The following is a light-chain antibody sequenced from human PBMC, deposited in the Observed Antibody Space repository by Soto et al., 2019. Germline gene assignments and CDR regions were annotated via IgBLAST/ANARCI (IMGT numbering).Light chain of an antibody. CDR2: AAS. CDR3: LQDYNYPWT. J-gene: IGKJ1*01. V-gene: IGKV1-6*01. CDR1: QGIRND. Sequence: AIQMTQSPSSLSASVGDRVTITCRASQGIRNDLGWYQQKPGKAPKLLIYAASSLQSGVPSRFSGSGSGTDLTRNISSLQPEDFATYYCLQDYNYPWTFGQGTKVEIK.